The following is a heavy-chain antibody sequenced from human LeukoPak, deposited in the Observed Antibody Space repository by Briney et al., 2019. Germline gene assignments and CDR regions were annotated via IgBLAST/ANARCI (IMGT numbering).Heavy chain of an antibody. D-gene: IGHD3-10*01. V-gene: IGHV3-15*07. J-gene: IGHJ5*02. CDR2: ILSNAAGATT. CDR1: GLIFSDVW. CDR3: GDFYNSGSYYP. Sequence: GGSLRLSCAASGLIFSDVWMNWVRQAPGKGLEWVGRILSNAAGATTDYTAPVKGRFTISRDDSKNILYLEMNSLRTEDTAVYYCGDFYNSGSYYPWGQGTLVTVSS.